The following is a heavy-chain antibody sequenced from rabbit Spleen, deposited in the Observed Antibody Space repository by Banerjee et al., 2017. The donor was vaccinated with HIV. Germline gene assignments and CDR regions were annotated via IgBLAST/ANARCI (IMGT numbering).Heavy chain of an antibody. Sequence: QTLEESGGDLVKPGGSLTLTCTASGFSFSSGYYVCWVRQAPGKGLEWIGCTGSGSSGGTYYASWAKGRFTISSHNAQNTLYLQLSSLTAADTATYFCVRDQAGDADYGPYYLNLWGPGTLVTVS. CDR1: GFSFSSGYY. D-gene: IGHD2-1*01. J-gene: IGHJ4*01. CDR3: VRDQAGDADYGPYYLNL. V-gene: IGHV1S40*01. CDR2: TGSGSSGGT.